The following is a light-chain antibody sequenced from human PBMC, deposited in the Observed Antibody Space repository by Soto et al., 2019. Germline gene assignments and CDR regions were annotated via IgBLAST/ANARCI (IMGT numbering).Light chain of an antibody. V-gene: IGLV2-14*01. CDR1: SGDIGSYNR. J-gene: IGLJ1*01. Sequence: QSVLTQPASVSGSPGQSITIPCTGTSGDIGSYNRVSWYQQHPGKAPKLIIYEVTDRPPGVSNRFSGSKSGNTASLTISGLQAEDEAEYYCSSYTNINTRACVFGTGTKVTVL. CDR3: SSYTNINTRACV. CDR2: EVT.